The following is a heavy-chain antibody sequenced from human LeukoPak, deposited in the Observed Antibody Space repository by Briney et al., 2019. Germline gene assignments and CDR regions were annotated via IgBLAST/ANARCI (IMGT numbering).Heavy chain of an antibody. CDR2: INPNSGGT. D-gene: IGHD3-3*01. V-gene: IGHV1-2*02. CDR1: GYTFTGYY. Sequence: GASVKVSCKASGYTFTGYYMHWVRQAPGQGLEWMGWINPNSGGTNYAQKFQGRVTMTRDTSISTAYMELSRLRSDDTAVYYCARDVQRLRFLEWFFDYWGQGTLVTVSS. CDR3: ARDVQRLRFLEWFFDY. J-gene: IGHJ4*02.